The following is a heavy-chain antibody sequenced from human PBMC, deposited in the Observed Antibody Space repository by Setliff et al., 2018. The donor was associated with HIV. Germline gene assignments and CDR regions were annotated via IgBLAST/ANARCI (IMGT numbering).Heavy chain of an antibody. V-gene: IGHV4-39*01. CDR1: DASFGGVY. D-gene: IGHD6-19*01. J-gene: IGHJ4*02. CDR3: ERHRYSSGWYWD. CDR2: IYYTGSP. Sequence: SETLSLTCGVSDASFGGVYWGWVRQPPGKGLEWIGGIYYTGSPFYNPSLKSRVTISVDTSNNQFSLKLSSVTAADTAVYYCERHRYSSGWYWDWGQGTLVTVSS.